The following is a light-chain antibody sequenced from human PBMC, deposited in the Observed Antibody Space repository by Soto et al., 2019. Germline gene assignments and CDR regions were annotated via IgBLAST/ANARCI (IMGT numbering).Light chain of an antibody. V-gene: IGKV3-20*01. J-gene: IGKJ4*01. Sequence: ETVMTQSPATLSVSPGERATLSCRASQSVSSKLAWYQQKPGQAPRLLIYGASTRATGIPDRFSGSGSGTDFTLTISRLEPEDFAVYYCQQYGSSPGTFGGGTKVDIK. CDR1: QSVSSK. CDR3: QQYGSSPGT. CDR2: GAS.